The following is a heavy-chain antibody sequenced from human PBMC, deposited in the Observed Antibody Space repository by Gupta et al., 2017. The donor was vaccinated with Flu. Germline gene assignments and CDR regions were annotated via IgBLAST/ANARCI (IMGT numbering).Heavy chain of an antibody. D-gene: IGHD6-19*01. V-gene: IGHV1-2*02. CDR2: INPNSGGT. CDR3: ARDSRSSGWYRYYYYGMDV. J-gene: IGHJ6*02. CDR1: GYTFTGYY. Sequence: QVQLVQSGAEVKKPGASVKVSCKASGYTFTGYYMHWVRQAPGQGLEWMGWINPNSGGTNYAQKFQGRVTMTRDTSISTAYMELSRLRSDDTAVYYCARDSRSSGWYRYYYYGMDVWGQGTTVTVSS.